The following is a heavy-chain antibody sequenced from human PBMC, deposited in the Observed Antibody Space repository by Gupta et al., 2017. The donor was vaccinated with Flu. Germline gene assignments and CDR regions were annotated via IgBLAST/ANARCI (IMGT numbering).Heavy chain of an antibody. V-gene: IGHV1-69*01. CDR3: ARKGGGHCSGGSCYSFDF. Sequence: INWVRQAPGQGLGWMGGIIPVFGPTNYAQKFQGRVTITADESTSTAYMEISSLRSEDTAVYYCARKGGGHCSGGSCYSFDFWGQGILVTVSS. J-gene: IGHJ4*02. D-gene: IGHD2-15*01. CDR2: IIPVFGPT.